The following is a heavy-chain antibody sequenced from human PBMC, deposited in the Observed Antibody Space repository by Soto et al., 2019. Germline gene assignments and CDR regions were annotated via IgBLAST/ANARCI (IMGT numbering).Heavy chain of an antibody. Sequence: QVQLVEAGGGLVKPGGSLRLSCAASGFIFSDYYMTWIRPAPGKGLEWVSYISSSRTYIDYADSVKGRFTISRENAKNSRYLQMNSLGAEDTAVYYWARRPGAPYGGYYSYDMDVWGQGTTVTVSS. V-gene: IGHV3-11*06. J-gene: IGHJ6*02. CDR1: GFIFSDYY. CDR2: ISSSRTYI. CDR3: ARRPGAPYGGYYSYDMDV. D-gene: IGHD4-17*01.